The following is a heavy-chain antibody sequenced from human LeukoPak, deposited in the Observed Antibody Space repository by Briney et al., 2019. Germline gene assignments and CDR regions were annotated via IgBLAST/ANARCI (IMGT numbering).Heavy chain of an antibody. V-gene: IGHV4-31*03. D-gene: IGHD6-13*01. J-gene: IGHJ4*02. CDR2: IHYSGST. CDR1: GGSISSGYYY. Sequence: PSETLSLTCTVSGGSISSGYYYWNWIRHHPGTGLECIGFIHYSGSTYYNPSLKSRDTISIDTSKNQFSLNLSSVTAADTAVYYCARDGIAATGSPFDYWGQGALVTVSS. CDR3: ARDGIAATGSPFDY.